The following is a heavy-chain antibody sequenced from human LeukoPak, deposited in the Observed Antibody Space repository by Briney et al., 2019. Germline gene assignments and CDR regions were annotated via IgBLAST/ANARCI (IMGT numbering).Heavy chain of an antibody. D-gene: IGHD6-6*01. CDR3: ARRVSSSSSGFDY. J-gene: IGHJ4*02. Sequence: SETLSLTCAVSGYSISSGYYWGWIRQPPGKGLEWIGSIYHSGSTYYSPSLKSRVTISVDTSKNQFSLKLSSVTAADTAVYYCARRVSSSSSGFDYWGQGTLVTVSS. CDR2: IYHSGST. V-gene: IGHV4-38-2*01. CDR1: GYSISSGYY.